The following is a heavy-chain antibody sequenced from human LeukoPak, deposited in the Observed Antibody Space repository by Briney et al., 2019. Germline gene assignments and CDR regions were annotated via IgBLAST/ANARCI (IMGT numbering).Heavy chain of an antibody. J-gene: IGHJ4*02. V-gene: IGHV3-30*03. D-gene: IGHD6-19*01. CDR3: AREDSGWYGLDYFDY. CDR2: ISYDGSNK. Sequence: PGRSLRLSCAASGFTFSSFAMHWVRQAPGKGLEWVAVISYDGSNKYYADSVKGRFSISRDNSKNTLYLQMNSLRAEDTAVYYCAREDSGWYGLDYFDYWGQGTLVTVSS. CDR1: GFTFSSFA.